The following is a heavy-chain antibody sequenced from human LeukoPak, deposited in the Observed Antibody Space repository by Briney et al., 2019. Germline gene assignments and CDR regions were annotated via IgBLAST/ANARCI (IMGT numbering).Heavy chain of an antibody. CDR1: GFTFSSYA. V-gene: IGHV3-23*01. CDR3: AKTMVRGVIPYYGMDV. Sequence: GRSLRLSCAASGFTFSSYAMSWVRQAPGKGLEWVSAISGSGGSTYYADSVKGRFTISRDNSKNTLYLQMNSLRAEDTAVYYCAKTMVRGVIPYYGMDVWGKGTTVTVSS. CDR2: ISGSGGST. D-gene: IGHD3-10*01. J-gene: IGHJ6*04.